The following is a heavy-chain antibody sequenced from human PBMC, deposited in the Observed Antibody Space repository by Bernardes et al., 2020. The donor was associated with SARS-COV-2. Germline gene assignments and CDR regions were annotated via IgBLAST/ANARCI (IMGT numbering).Heavy chain of an antibody. Sequence: GGSLSLSRAASGFTFSSYWMTWVRQAPGKGLEWVANIKQDGSEKYYVDSVKGRFTVSRDNAKNSLYLQMDSLRAEDTAVYYCSRDLGSDTVLMPAALPGDYWGQGTLVTVSS. D-gene: IGHD2-8*01. CDR3: SRDLGSDTVLMPAALPGDY. CDR2: IKQDGSEK. J-gene: IGHJ4*02. CDR1: GFTFSSYW. V-gene: IGHV3-7*01.